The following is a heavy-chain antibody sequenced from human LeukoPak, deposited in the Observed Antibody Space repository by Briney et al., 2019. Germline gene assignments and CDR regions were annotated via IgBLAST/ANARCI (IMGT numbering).Heavy chain of an antibody. J-gene: IGHJ4*02. CDR1: GYXFTSYG. V-gene: IGHV1-2*02. CDR3: ARDHYDILTGYSHFDY. Sequence: HEASVKVSCKASGYXFTSYGISWVRQAPGQGHEWLGWINPNSGGTNYAQKFQGRVTMTRDTSISTAYMELSRLRSDDTAVYYCARDHYDILTGYSHFDYWGQGTLVTVSS. D-gene: IGHD3-9*01. CDR2: INPNSGGT.